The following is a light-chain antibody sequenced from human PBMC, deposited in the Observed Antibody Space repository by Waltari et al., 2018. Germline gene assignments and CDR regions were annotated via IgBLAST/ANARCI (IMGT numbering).Light chain of an antibody. V-gene: IGKV3-11*01. CDR1: QSVNWY. CDR2: DTS. CDR3: QQRRNWPLT. Sequence: EIVLTQSPATLSLSPGERATLACRASQSVNWYLAWYQQRPGQSPRLLIYDTSNRATGIPARFSGSGSETEFTLTSSSLEPDDSAVYYCQQRRNWPLTFGGGTKVEIK. J-gene: IGKJ4*01.